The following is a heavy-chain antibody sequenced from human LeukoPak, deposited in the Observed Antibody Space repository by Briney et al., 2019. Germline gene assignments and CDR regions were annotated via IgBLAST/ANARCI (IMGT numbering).Heavy chain of an antibody. V-gene: IGHV4-39*07. D-gene: IGHD3-22*01. CDR2: VYYSGST. CDR1: GDSISSSSYY. J-gene: IGHJ5*02. CDR3: ARHHYYDSSGYLFWFDP. Sequence: PSETLSLTCTVSGDSISSSSYYWGWIRQSPEKGLEWIASVYYSGSTYSNPSLTSRLTISVDMSKNQISLKLTSVTAADTAVYYCARHHYYDSSGYLFWFDPWGQGTLVTVSS.